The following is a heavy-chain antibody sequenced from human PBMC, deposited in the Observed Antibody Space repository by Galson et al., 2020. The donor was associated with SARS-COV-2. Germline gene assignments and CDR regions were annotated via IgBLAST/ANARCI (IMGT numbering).Heavy chain of an antibody. V-gene: IGHV4-39*01. CDR3: ASYTSSWYGH. Sequence: SETLSLTCTVPGASISSSYYYWGWIRQPPGKGLEWVGTINYGGSTYYNPSLKSRVTISVDTSKNQFSLKLSSVTAADTAVYYCASYTSSWYGHWGQGALVSVSS. J-gene: IGHJ4*02. CDR2: INYGGST. D-gene: IGHD6-13*01. CDR1: GASISSSYYY.